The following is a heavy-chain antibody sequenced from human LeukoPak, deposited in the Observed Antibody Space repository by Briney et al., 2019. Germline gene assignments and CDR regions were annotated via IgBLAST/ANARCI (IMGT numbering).Heavy chain of an antibody. D-gene: IGHD2-15*01. J-gene: IGHJ4*02. CDR3: ARALYCSGGSCYYYFDY. Sequence: SVKVSRKASGGTFSSYAISWVRQAPGQGLEWMGRIIPIFGTANYAQKFQGRVTITADKSTSTAYMELSSLRSEDTAVYYCARALYCSGGSCYYYFDYWGQGTLVTVSS. CDR1: GGTFSSYA. CDR2: IIPIFGTA. V-gene: IGHV1-69*06.